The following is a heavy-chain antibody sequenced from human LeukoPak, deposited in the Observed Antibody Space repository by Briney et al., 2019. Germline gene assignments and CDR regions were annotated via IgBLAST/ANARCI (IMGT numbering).Heavy chain of an antibody. Sequence: SETLSLTCTVSGGSISSSSYYWGWLRQPPGTGLEWIGSIYYSGSTYYNPSLKSRATISVDTSKNQFSLKLSSVTAADTAVYYCARRVALRFLEWFDYWGQGTLVTVSS. V-gene: IGHV4-39*01. CDR2: IYYSGST. J-gene: IGHJ4*02. CDR1: GGSISSSSYY. CDR3: ARRVALRFLEWFDY. D-gene: IGHD3-3*01.